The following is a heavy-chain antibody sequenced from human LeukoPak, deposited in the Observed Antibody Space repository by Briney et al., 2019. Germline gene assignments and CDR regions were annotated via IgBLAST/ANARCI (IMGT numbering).Heavy chain of an antibody. D-gene: IGHD3-22*01. Sequence: GGSLRLSCVASGFTFSSYWMTWVRQAPGKGLEWVATIKQDGSVKYSVDSLKGRFTISRDNAKNSMFLQMYSLTAEDTAVYYCARSNFYDSSGWRYWGQGTLITVSS. CDR3: ARSNFYDSSGWRY. V-gene: IGHV3-7*01. CDR2: IKQDGSVK. J-gene: IGHJ4*02. CDR1: GFTFSSYW.